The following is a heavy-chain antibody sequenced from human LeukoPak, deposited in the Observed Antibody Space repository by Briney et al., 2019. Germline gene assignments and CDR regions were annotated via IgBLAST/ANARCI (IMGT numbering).Heavy chain of an antibody. CDR2: IFYSGST. CDR3: ARQNFVVVTAIRIFDY. Sequence: PSETLSLTCTVSGGSISSYYWSWIRQPPGKGLEWIGYIFYSGSTNYNPSLKSRVTMSVDTSKNQFSLTLISVTAADTAVYYCARQNFVVVTAIRIFDYWGQGTLVTVSS. V-gene: IGHV4-59*01. CDR1: GGSISSYY. D-gene: IGHD2-21*02. J-gene: IGHJ4*02.